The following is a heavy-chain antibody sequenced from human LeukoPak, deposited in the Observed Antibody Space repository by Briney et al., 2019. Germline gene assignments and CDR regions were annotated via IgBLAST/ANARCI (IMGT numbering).Heavy chain of an antibody. J-gene: IGHJ6*03. D-gene: IGHD5-12*01. CDR3: ARGEVTSRVATSMDV. CDR1: GGSYSGYY. Sequence: SETLSLTCAVYGGSYSGYYWSWIRQPPGKGLVWIGENNHSGSTKYNPSLKGRVHKSVEPPKNQLSLKLSSVTAADTAVYYCARGEVTSRVATSMDVWGKGTTVTVSS. CDR2: NNHSGST. V-gene: IGHV4-34*01.